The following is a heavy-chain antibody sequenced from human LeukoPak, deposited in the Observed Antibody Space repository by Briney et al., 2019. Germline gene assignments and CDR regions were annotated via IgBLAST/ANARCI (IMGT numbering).Heavy chain of an antibody. CDR1: GFTFSTYV. Sequence: GALRLSCSVSGFTFSTYVMHWVRQAPGKGLEYVSAISSNGDNTYYADSVKGRFTISRDNSKNTLYLQMSSLRADDTAVYYCVRGMGYWGQGTLVTVSS. CDR3: VRGMGY. J-gene: IGHJ4*02. CDR2: ISSNGDNT. V-gene: IGHV3-64D*06. D-gene: IGHD5-24*01.